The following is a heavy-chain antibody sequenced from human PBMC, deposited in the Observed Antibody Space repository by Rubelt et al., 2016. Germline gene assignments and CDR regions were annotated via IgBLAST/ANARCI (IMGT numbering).Heavy chain of an antibody. CDR2: IYYSGTT. CDR1: GGSISSGGYY. Sequence: QVQLQESGPGLVKPSQTLSLTCTVSGGSISSGGYYWSWIRQHPGKGLEWIGYIYYSGTTNYNPSLKSRVTMSVDTSKNQFSLELRSVTAADTAVYYCARHSRSYSSASGTYGHWGQGTLVTVSS. V-gene: IGHV4-31*03. CDR3: ARHSRSYSSASGTYGH. D-gene: IGHD6-19*01. J-gene: IGHJ4*02.